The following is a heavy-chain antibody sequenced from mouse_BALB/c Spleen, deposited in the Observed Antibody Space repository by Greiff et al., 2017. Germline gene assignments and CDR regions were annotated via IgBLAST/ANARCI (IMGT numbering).Heavy chain of an antibody. CDR3: ARVTTAYWYFDV. V-gene: IGHV1-14*01. D-gene: IGHD1-2*01. CDR2: INPYNDGT. J-gene: IGHJ1*01. Sequence: VQLQQSGPELVKPGASVKMSCKASGYTFTSYVMHWVKQKPGQGLEWIGYINPYNDGTKYNEKIKGKATLTSDKSSSTAYMELSSLTSEDSAVYYCARVTTAYWYFDVWGAGTTVTVSS. CDR1: GYTFTSYV.